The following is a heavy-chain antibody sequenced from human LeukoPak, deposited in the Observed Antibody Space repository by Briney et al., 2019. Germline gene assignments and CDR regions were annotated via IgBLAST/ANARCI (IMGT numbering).Heavy chain of an antibody. CDR3: ARNPTGFDP. V-gene: IGHV4-39*07. D-gene: IGHD4-17*01. Sequence: SETLSLTCNVSGVSISSSSYYWGWIRQPPGKGLEWIGSIYYSGSTYYNPSLKSRVTISVDTSKNQFSLKLGSATAADTAVYYCARNPTGFDPWGQGTLVTVSS. CDR1: GVSISSSSYY. CDR2: IYYSGST. J-gene: IGHJ5*02.